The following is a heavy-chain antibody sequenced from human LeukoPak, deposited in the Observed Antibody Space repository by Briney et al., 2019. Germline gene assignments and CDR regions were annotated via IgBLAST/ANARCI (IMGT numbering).Heavy chain of an antibody. V-gene: IGHV4-39*07. CDR3: ARVRKDIVVVVAATRVVDAFDI. Sequence: SETLSLTCTVSGGSISSSSYYWGWIRQPPGKGLEWIGSIYYSGSTYYNSSLKSRVTISVDTSKNQFSLKLSSVTVADTAVYYCARVRKDIVVVVAATRVVDAFDIWGQGTMVTVSS. J-gene: IGHJ3*02. D-gene: IGHD2-15*01. CDR1: GGSISSSSYY. CDR2: IYYSGST.